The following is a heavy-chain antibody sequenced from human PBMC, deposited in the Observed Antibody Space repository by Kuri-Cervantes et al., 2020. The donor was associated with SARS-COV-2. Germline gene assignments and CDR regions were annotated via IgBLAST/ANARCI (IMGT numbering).Heavy chain of an antibody. CDR2: IIPIFGTA. CDR1: GGTFSSYA. CDR3: ARTRGGGDF. J-gene: IGHJ4*02. Sequence: SVKVSCKASGGTFSSYAISWVRQAPGQGLEWMGGIIPIFGTANYAQKFQGRVTMTTDTSTSTAYMELRSLRSDDTAVYYCARTRGGGDFWGQGTLVTVSS. V-gene: IGHV1-69*05. D-gene: IGHD3-16*01.